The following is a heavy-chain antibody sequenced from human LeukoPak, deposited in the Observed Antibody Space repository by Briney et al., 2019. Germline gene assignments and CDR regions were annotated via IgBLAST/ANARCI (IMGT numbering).Heavy chain of an antibody. CDR1: GFTFSGYA. Sequence: GGSLRLSCAVSGFTFSGYAMSWVRQAPGKGLEWVSTISGSGDCTYYADSVKGRFSISRDNSKNTLHLQMNSLRAEDTAVYYCAKDGSGWYSGGFDPWGQGTLVTVSS. CDR2: ISGSGDCT. V-gene: IGHV3-23*01. J-gene: IGHJ5*02. CDR3: AKDGSGWYSGGFDP. D-gene: IGHD6-19*01.